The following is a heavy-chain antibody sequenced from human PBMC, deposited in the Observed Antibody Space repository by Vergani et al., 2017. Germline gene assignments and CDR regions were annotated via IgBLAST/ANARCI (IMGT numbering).Heavy chain of an antibody. CDR2: IYYSGST. Sequence: QLQLQESGPGLVKPSETLSLTCTVSGGSISSSSYYWGWIRQPPGKGLEWIGSIYYSGSTYYNPSLKSRVTISVDTSKNQFSLKLSAVTAADTAVYYCASHSQSGGGGDGVGYWGQGTLVTVSS. CDR3: ASHSQSGGGGDGVGY. J-gene: IGHJ4*02. CDR1: GGSISSSSYY. D-gene: IGHD2-15*01. V-gene: IGHV4-39*01.